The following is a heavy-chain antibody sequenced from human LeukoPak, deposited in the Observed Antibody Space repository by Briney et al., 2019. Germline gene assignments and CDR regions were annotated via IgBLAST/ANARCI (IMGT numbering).Heavy chain of an antibody. CDR2: INPNGGGT. CDR3: ARDSSDYFDY. Sequence: GASVKVSCRASGYTFTGYYMHWVRQVPGQGLEWMGWINPNGGGTNYAQKFQGRVTMTRDTSISTAYMELSRLRSDDTAVYYCARDSSDYFDYWGQGTLVTVSS. V-gene: IGHV1-2*02. J-gene: IGHJ4*02. D-gene: IGHD2-2*01. CDR1: GYTFTGYY.